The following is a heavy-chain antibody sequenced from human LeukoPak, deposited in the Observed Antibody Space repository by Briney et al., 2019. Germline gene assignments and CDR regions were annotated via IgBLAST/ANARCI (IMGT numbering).Heavy chain of an antibody. J-gene: IGHJ5*02. V-gene: IGHV1-2*04. CDR2: TSPSSGGT. D-gene: IGHD6-19*01. Sequence: SVKVSRKASGYTFTGYYMHWVRQPPGPGLGWLRWTSPSSGGTDYAQKFQGWVTMTRDTSISTAYMELSRLRSDDTAVYYCARAGRAPAHSGIAVAQPGFDPWGQGTLVTVSS. CDR1: GYTFTGYY. CDR3: ARAGRAPAHSGIAVAQPGFDP.